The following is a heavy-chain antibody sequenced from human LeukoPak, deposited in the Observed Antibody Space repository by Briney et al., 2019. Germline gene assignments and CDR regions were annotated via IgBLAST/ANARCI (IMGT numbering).Heavy chain of an antibody. D-gene: IGHD2-2*01. J-gene: IGHJ6*02. CDR3: ARDARRRDYCSSTSCYRNGMDV. CDR2: INPNSGGT. Sequence: GASVTVSCTASGYTFTGYYMHWVRQAPGQGLEWMGRINPNSGGTNYAQKFQGRVTMTRDTSISTAYMEPSRLRSDDTAVYYCARDARRRDYCSSTSCYRNGMDVWGQGTTVTVSS. V-gene: IGHV1-2*06. CDR1: GYTFTGYY.